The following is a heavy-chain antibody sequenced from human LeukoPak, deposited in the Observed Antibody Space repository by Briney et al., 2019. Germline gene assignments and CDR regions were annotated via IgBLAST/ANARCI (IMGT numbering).Heavy chain of an antibody. CDR3: ARVYYDSSGYNFDY. V-gene: IGHV4-59*01. D-gene: IGHD3-22*01. CDR1: GGSISSYY. Sequence: SETLSLTCTVSGGSISSYYWSWIRQPPGKGLEWIGYIYYSGSTNYNPSLKSRVTISVDTSKNQFSLKLSSVTAADTAVYYCARVYYDSSGYNFDYWDQGTLVTVSS. J-gene: IGHJ4*02. CDR2: IYYSGST.